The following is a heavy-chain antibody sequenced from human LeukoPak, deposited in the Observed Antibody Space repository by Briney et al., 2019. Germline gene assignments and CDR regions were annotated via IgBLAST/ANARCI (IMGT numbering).Heavy chain of an antibody. Sequence: GSLRLSCAASGFTFSSYWMSWVRQAPGKGLEWVANINKDGGEKYYVDSVKGRFTISRDNAKNSLYLQMNSLRADDTAVYYCVKDSPPRYSGSPPAYWGQGTLVTVSS. CDR1: GFTFSSYW. J-gene: IGHJ4*02. V-gene: IGHV3-7*03. D-gene: IGHD1-26*01. CDR2: INKDGGEK. CDR3: VKDSPPRYSGSPPAY.